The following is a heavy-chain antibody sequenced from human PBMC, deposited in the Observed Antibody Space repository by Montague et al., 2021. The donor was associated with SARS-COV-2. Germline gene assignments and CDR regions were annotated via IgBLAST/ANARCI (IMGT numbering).Heavy chain of an antibody. Sequence: SETLSLTCTVSFGSISTYYWSWIRQPPGKGLEWIGFIFYNGSTKYNPSLKRRVSISLDTSKDQFSLKLSSVTAADTAVYYCARQDAWAYCGDECYRGWFDSWGQGTLATGSS. CDR1: FGSISTYY. D-gene: IGHD2-21*01. J-gene: IGHJ5*01. CDR3: ARQDAWAYCGDECYRGWFDS. CDR2: IFYNGST. V-gene: IGHV4-59*01.